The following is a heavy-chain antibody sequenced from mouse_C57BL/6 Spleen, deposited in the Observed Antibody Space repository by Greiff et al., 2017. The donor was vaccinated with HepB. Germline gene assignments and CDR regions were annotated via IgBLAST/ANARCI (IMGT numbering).Heavy chain of an antibody. J-gene: IGHJ1*03. D-gene: IGHD1-1*01. V-gene: IGHV1-82*01. CDR3: ASPIYGPWYFDV. CDR1: GYAFSSSW. Sequence: QVQLQQSGPELVKPGASVKISCKASGYAFSSSWMNWVKQRPGKGLEWIGRIYPGDGDTNYNGKFKGKATLTADKSSSTAYMQLSSLTSEDSAVYFCASPIYGPWYFDVWGTGTTVTVSS. CDR2: IYPGDGDT.